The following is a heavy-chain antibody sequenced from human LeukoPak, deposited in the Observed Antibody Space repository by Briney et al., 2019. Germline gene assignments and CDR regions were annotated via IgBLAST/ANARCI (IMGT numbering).Heavy chain of an antibody. CDR3: ARDQYDYSYYGSGSYHWFDP. CDR2: FDPEEGET. J-gene: IGHJ5*02. D-gene: IGHD3-10*01. Sequence: ASVKVSCKVSGYTLTELSMHWVRQAPGKGLEWMGGFDPEEGETIYAQKFQGRVTMTEDTSTDTAYMELSSLRSEDTAVYYCARDQYDYSYYGSGSYHWFDPWGQGTLVTVSS. CDR1: GYTLTELS. V-gene: IGHV1-24*01.